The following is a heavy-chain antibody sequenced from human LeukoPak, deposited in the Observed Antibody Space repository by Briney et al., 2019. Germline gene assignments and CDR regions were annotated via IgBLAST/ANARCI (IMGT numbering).Heavy chain of an antibody. J-gene: IGHJ4*02. V-gene: IGHV4-4*07. CDR2: IYTTGRT. CDR1: GGSISSYW. Sequence: SETLSLTCSVSGGSISSYWWSWIRQPAGKGLEFIGRIYTTGRTNYNPSLKSRVSMSVDTSKNKFSLELRSVTAADTAVYYCARAGYTISSYRFDYWGQGALVTVSS. D-gene: IGHD3-16*02. CDR3: ARAGYTISSYRFDY.